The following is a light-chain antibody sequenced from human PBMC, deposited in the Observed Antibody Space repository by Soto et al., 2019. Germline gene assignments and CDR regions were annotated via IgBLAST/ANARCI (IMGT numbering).Light chain of an antibody. CDR1: QPISSW. CDR3: QKDSSFPHT. CDR2: SAS. V-gene: IGKV1-12*01. Sequence: IQMTQSPSSVSASVGDRVTITCRASQPISSWLAWYQQKPGQPPNLLLYSASTLRSGVPSRFSGSGSGTLFTLTITNLQHEDFASCYRQKDSSFPHTFGGGTKVEVK. J-gene: IGKJ4*01.